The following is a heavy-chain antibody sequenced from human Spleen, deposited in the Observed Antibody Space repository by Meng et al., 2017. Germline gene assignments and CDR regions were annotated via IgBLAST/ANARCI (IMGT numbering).Heavy chain of an antibody. CDR3: ARTGSSSWYSDYYYYGMDV. CDR2: IHSGAST. J-gene: IGHJ6*02. V-gene: IGHV3-66*01. CDR1: GFTVSSHS. Sequence: GGSLRLSCAASGFTVSSHSMSWVRQAPGKGLEWVSIIHSGASTYYAESVKGRFTISRDNAKNSLYLQMNSLRAEDTAVYYCARTGSSSWYSDYYYYGMDVWGQGTTVTVSS. D-gene: IGHD6-13*01.